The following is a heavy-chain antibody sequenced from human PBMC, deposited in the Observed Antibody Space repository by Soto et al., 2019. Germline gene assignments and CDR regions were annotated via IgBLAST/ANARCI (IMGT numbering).Heavy chain of an antibody. CDR1: GFTVSSNY. CDR2: IYSGGST. Sequence: AGGSLRLSCAASGFTVSSNYMSWVRQAPGKGLEWVSVIYSGGSTYYADSVKGRFTISRDNSKNTLYLQMNSLRAEDTAVYYCARETRRYYDFWSGEDPYGMDVWGQGTTVTVSS. D-gene: IGHD3-3*01. J-gene: IGHJ6*02. V-gene: IGHV3-53*01. CDR3: ARETRRYYDFWSGEDPYGMDV.